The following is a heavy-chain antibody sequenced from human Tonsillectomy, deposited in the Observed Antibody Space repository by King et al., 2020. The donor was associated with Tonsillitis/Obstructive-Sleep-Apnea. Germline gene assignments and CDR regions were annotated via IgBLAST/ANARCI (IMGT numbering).Heavy chain of an antibody. Sequence: VQLVESGGGLVQPGGSLRLSCAASGFTFSSYWMSCVRQAPGKGLEWVANIKQDGSEKNYVDSVKGRFTISRDNAKNSLYLQMNCLRAEDTAVYYCARARGSCCLDFWGQGTLFTVSS. CDR3: ARARGSCCLDF. V-gene: IGHV3-7*04. J-gene: IGHJ4*02. CDR2: IKQDGSEK. D-gene: IGHD6-19*01. CDR1: GFTFSSYW.